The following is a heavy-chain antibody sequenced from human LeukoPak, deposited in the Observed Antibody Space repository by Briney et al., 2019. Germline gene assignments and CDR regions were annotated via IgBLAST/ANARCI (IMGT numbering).Heavy chain of an antibody. D-gene: IGHD2-15*01. CDR1: GASITNDY. CDR3: ARYGSSGVWKSFDI. V-gene: IGHV4-59*01. Sequence: SETLSLTCSVSGASITNDYWSRIRQPPGKGLEWIGWLHYSGSTSYNPSLKSRVTMSVDTSRNQFSLKLTSVTAADTAVYYCARYGSSGVWKSFDIWGHGTMVTVSS. J-gene: IGHJ3*02. CDR2: LHYSGST.